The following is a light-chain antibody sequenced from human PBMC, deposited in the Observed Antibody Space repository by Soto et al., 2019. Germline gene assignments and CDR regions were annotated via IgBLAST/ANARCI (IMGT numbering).Light chain of an antibody. CDR2: SNA. V-gene: IGLV1-44*01. CDR3: AAWDDSLKVML. CDR1: GSNIGENA. J-gene: IGLJ3*02. Sequence: QSVLTQPPSASGTPGQTVTISCSGSGSNIGENAVNWYQHLPGTAPQLLIYSNALRPSGVPHRFSGSKSGTAGSLAISGLQSEDEAHYYCAAWDDSLKVMLFGGGTKLTVL.